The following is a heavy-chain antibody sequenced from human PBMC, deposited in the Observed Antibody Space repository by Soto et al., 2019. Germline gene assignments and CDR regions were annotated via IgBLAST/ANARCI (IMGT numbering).Heavy chain of an antibody. CDR3: ARDQYYYDRSGYYVGFDY. CDR2: ISSTGNTP. CDR1: GFTFSDYY. V-gene: IGHV3-11*01. Sequence: GSLRLSCAASGFTFSDYYMSWIRQAPGKGLEWLSYISSTGNTPYYADSLKGRFTISRDNAKNSLYLQMNSLRAEDTAVYYCARDQYYYDRSGYYVGFDYWGQGTLVTVSS. J-gene: IGHJ4*02. D-gene: IGHD3-22*01.